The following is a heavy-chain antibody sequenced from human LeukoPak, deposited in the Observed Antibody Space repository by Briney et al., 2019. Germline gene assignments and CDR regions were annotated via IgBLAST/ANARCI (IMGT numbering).Heavy chain of an antibody. J-gene: IGHJ4*02. D-gene: IGHD5-24*01. CDR2: MKHDGNEK. CDR3: AREGREGYNYPALDF. CDR1: GFSFGSYW. V-gene: IGHV3-7*05. Sequence: GGSLRLSCVASGFSFGSYWMAWVRQAPGKGLEWLANMKHDGNEKYHVDSVKGRFTISRDNTKNSLYLHMSSLRVEDTAVYYCAREGREGYNYPALDFWGQGILVTVSS.